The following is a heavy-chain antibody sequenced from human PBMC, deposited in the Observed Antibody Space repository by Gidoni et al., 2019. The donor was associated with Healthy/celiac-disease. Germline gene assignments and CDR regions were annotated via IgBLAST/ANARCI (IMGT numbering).Heavy chain of an antibody. CDR2: ISGSGGST. CDR1: GFTFRSYS. V-gene: IGHV3-23*01. D-gene: IGHD2-8*02. J-gene: IGHJ6*02. CDR3: AKDPFRRGGCTGGVCYKEDYYYGMDV. Sequence: EVQLLESGGGLVQPGGSLRLSCAASGFTFRSYSMSWVRQAPGKGLEWVSAISGSGGSTYYADSVKGRFTISRDNSKNTLYLQMNSLRAEDTAVYYCAKDPFRRGGCTGGVCYKEDYYYGMDVWGQGTTVTVSS.